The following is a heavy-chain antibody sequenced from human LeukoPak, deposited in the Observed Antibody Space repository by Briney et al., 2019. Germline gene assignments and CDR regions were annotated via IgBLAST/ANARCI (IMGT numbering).Heavy chain of an antibody. J-gene: IGHJ4*02. Sequence: PGGSLRLSCAASGFTFSTYAMSWVRQAPGKGLEWVSVITSGGSAYYADSVKGRFTISRDNSKNTLYLQMNSLRAEDTAEYYCAPSGWYGPFDYWGQGTLVTVSS. CDR2: ITSGGSA. CDR3: APSGWYGPFDY. V-gene: IGHV3-23*01. D-gene: IGHD6-19*01. CDR1: GFTFSTYA.